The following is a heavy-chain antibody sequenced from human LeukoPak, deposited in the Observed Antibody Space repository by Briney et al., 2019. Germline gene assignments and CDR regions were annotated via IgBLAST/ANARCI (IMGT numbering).Heavy chain of an antibody. CDR2: INHSGST. D-gene: IGHD3-10*01. J-gene: IGHJ4*02. CDR3: ARAQPDYGSGDQFDY. Sequence: SETLSLTCAVYGGSFSGYYWSWIRQPPGKGLEWIGEINHSGSTNYNPSLKSRVTISVDTSKNQFSLKLSSVTAADTAVYYCARAQPDYGSGDQFDYRGQGTLVTVSS. V-gene: IGHV4-34*01. CDR1: GGSFSGYY.